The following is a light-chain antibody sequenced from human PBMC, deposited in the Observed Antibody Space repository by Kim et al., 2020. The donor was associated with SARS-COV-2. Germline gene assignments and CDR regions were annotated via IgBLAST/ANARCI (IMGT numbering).Light chain of an antibody. Sequence: ETVLTQSPGTLSLPPGERATLSCRASESIRNNYIAWYQQKRGQAPRVLIYGASTRATGIPDRFSGSGSGTDFTLTVSRLEPEDSAVYYCHQYVYSPWTFGQGTRVEIK. CDR3: HQYVYSPWT. CDR2: GAS. CDR1: ESIRNNY. J-gene: IGKJ1*01. V-gene: IGKV3-20*01.